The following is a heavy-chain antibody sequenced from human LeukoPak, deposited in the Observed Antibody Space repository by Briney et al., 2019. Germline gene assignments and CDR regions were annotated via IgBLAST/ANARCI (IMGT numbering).Heavy chain of an antibody. CDR1: GYRFSSYW. Sequence: GGSLQISCKGSGYRFSSYWIAWVRQMPGKGLEWMGIIHPGNSETTYNPSFQGQVTMSADKSISTAYLQWSSLEDTDTAKYYCARRLSTIAASAANDYWGQGTLVTVSS. CDR3: ARRLSTIAASAANDY. CDR2: IHPGNSET. J-gene: IGHJ4*02. V-gene: IGHV5-51*01. D-gene: IGHD6-13*01.